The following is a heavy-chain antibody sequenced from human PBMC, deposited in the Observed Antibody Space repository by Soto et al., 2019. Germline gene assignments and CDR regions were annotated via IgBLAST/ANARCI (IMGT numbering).Heavy chain of an antibody. J-gene: IGHJ6*02. D-gene: IGHD2-2*01. CDR1: GDSVSSNSAA. Sequence: SQALSLPCAISGDSVSSNSAAWNWIRQSPSRGLEWLGRTYYRSKWYNDYAVSVKSRRTVNPDTSKSHFSLQLNSVTPEHSAVYYCARVRDIVVVPAAIWACYYYGMDVWGQGTTVTVSS. V-gene: IGHV6-1*01. CDR2: TYYRSKWYN. CDR3: ARVRDIVVVPAAIWACYYYGMDV.